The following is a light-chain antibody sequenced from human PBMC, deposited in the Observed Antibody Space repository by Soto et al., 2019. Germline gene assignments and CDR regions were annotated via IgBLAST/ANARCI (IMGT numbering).Light chain of an antibody. CDR3: RQYGSSPPLT. CDR2: GAS. V-gene: IGKV3-20*01. Sequence: EIVLTQSPGTLSLSPGERATLSCRASQSVSSSYLAWYQQKPGQAPRLLIYGASSRATGIPDRFSGSGSGTDFTLTINRLEPEDFAVYYCRQYGSSPPLTFGGGTKVEIK. CDR1: QSVSSSY. J-gene: IGKJ4*01.